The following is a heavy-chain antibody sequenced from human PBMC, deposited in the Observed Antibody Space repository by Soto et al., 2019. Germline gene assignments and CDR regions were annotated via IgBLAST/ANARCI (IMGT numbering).Heavy chain of an antibody. J-gene: IGHJ4*01. CDR3: ASDRLASTYYDYVWGSPDKLTDLQFDY. CDR2: IIPIFGTA. Sequence: SVKVSCKASGGTFSSYAISWVRQAPGQGLEWMGGIIPIFGTANYAQKFQGRVTITADESTSTAYMELSSLRSEDTAVYYCASDRLASTYYDYVWGSPDKLTDLQFDYWG. D-gene: IGHD3-16*01. V-gene: IGHV1-69*13. CDR1: GGTFSSYA.